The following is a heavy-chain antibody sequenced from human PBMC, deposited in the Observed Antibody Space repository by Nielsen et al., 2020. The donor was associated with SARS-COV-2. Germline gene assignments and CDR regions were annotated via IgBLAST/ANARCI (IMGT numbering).Heavy chain of an antibody. V-gene: IGHV4-39*01. CDR2: IYYSGST. J-gene: IGHJ5*02. CDR1: GGSISSSSYY. CDR3: ARRKWLLYRWWFDP. D-gene: IGHD3-3*01. Sequence: SETLSLTCTVSGGSISSSSYYWGWIRQPPGKGLEWIGSIYYSGSTYYNPSLKSRVTISVDTSKNQFSLKLSSVTAADTAVYYCARRKWLLYRWWFDPWGQGTPVTVSS.